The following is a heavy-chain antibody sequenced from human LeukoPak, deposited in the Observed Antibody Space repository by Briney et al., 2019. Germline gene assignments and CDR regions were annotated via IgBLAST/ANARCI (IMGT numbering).Heavy chain of an antibody. CDR1: GYTFTGYY. Sequence: GASVKVSCTASGYTFTGYYMHWVRQAPGQGLEWMGSINPNSGGTNYAQKFQGWVTMTRDTSISTAYMELSRLRSDDTAVYYCAISLAHDYVYGDWGQGTLVTVSS. CDR3: AISLAHDYVYGD. J-gene: IGHJ4*02. V-gene: IGHV1-2*04. D-gene: IGHD5-12*01. CDR2: INPNSGGT.